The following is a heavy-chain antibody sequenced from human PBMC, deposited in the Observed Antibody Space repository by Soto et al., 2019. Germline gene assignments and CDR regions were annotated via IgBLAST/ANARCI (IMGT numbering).Heavy chain of an antibody. CDR3: AREGGRLASGIKGAFDI. J-gene: IGHJ3*02. D-gene: IGHD3-10*01. Sequence: QVQLVESGGGLGKPGGSLRLSCAASGFTFSDYYMSWIRQAPGKGLEWVSYISSSGTTIFYADSVKGRFTISRDNAKNSLFLQMNSLRAEDTAVYYCAREGGRLASGIKGAFDIWGQGTMVTVSS. CDR1: GFTFSDYY. CDR2: ISSSGTTI. V-gene: IGHV3-11*01.